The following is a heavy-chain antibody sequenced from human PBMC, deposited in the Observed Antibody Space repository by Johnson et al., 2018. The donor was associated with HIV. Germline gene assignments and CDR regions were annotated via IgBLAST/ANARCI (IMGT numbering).Heavy chain of an antibody. CDR1: GFTFGTYW. V-gene: IGHV3-7*05. CDR3: ARKADAFDI. CDR2: RKLDGREK. J-gene: IGHJ3*02. Sequence: VQLVESGGDLVQPGGSLTLSCAASGFTFGTYWMSLVRQAPGKGLEWVASRKLDGREKFYVDSVTGRFTISRDNAKKSLFLQMNSLRAEDTAVYYCARKADAFDIWGQGTMVTVSS.